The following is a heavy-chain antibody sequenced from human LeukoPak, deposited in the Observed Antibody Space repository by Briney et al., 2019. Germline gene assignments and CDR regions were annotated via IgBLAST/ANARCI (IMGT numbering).Heavy chain of an antibody. Sequence: GGSLRLSCTASGFSFATYSMNWVRQAPGKGPEWVSYIDTTSSLISYADSVKGRFTISRDNAKNSLYLQMNSLRAEDTAVYYCARDWSHAFDVWGQGTMVTV. J-gene: IGHJ3*01. D-gene: IGHD3-3*01. V-gene: IGHV3-48*01. CDR1: GFSFATYS. CDR3: ARDWSHAFDV. CDR2: IDTTSSLI.